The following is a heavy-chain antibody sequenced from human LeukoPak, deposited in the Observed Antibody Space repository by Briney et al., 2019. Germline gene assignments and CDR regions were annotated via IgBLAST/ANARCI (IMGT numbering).Heavy chain of an antibody. CDR3: ARAALDAFDI. V-gene: IGHV1-2*02. CDR1: GGTFSSYA. Sequence: GASVKVSCKASGGTFSSYAISWVRQAPGQGLEWMGWINPNSGGTNYAQKFQGRVTMTRDTSISTAYMELSRLRSDDTAVYYCARAALDAFDIWGQGTMATVSS. CDR2: INPNSGGT. J-gene: IGHJ3*02.